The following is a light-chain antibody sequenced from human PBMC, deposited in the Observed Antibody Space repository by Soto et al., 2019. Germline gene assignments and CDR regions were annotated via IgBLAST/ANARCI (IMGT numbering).Light chain of an antibody. J-gene: IGKJ1*01. CDR3: QKYNSAPRT. CDR1: QGISRW. V-gene: IGKV1-12*01. Sequence: DIQMTQLPSSMSASVGDRVTITCRASQGISRWLAWYHQKPGKAPNLLIYSASTLHSGVPSRFSGSGSGTDFTLTISSLQPEDVATYYCQKYNSAPRTFGQGTKVEIK. CDR2: SAS.